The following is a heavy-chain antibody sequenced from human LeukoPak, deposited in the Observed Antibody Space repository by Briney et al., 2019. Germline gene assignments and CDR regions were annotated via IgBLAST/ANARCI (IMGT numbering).Heavy chain of an antibody. CDR2: INPNSGGT. CDR3: ATGYSSRGGSFDY. J-gene: IGHJ4*02. Sequence: ASVKVSCKASGYTFTSYGISWVRQAPGQGLEWMGWINPNSGGTNYAQKFQGRVTMTRDTSISTAYMELSRLRSDDTAVYYCATGYSSRGGSFDYWGQGTLVTVSS. D-gene: IGHD6-13*01. CDR1: GYTFTSYG. V-gene: IGHV1-2*02.